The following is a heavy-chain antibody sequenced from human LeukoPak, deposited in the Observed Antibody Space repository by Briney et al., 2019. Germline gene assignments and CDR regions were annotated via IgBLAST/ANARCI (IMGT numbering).Heavy chain of an antibody. Sequence: GGSLRLSCAAPGFTFEDHGMHWVRQAPGKGLEWVSHIAWDGVATYYADSVKGRFAISRDNNKNFVYLQMNSLRRDDSAQYYCAKGTYGFPPRYYVDVWGKGTRVTVSS. CDR1: GFTFEDHG. D-gene: IGHD3-10*01. CDR2: IAWDGVAT. V-gene: IGHV3-43D*04. J-gene: IGHJ6*03. CDR3: AKGTYGFPPRYYVDV.